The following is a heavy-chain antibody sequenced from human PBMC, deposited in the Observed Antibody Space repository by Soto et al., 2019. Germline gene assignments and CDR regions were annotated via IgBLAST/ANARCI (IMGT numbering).Heavy chain of an antibody. J-gene: IGHJ5*02. D-gene: IGHD2-2*01. Sequence: PWETLSLACTVSGDSVSSASFYWIWIRQAPGKGLEWIGFIYFSGSTNYNPSVKSRVTVSLDTSKNQFSLKLRSVTPADTAVYFCARVTSVRNWFDPCGQGTLLTVSS. CDR1: GDSVSSASFY. V-gene: IGHV4-61*01. CDR3: ARVTSVRNWFDP. CDR2: IYFSGST.